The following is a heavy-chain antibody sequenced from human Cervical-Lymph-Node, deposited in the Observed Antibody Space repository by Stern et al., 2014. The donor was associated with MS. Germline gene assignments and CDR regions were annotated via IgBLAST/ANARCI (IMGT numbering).Heavy chain of an antibody. Sequence: VQLVQSGAEVKKPGESLKISCKTSGYSFSNFWIGWGRQKPGKGLEWMGIIYPEDSDTTYSPSFQGQVTISADESISTAYLQWRSLKASDTAMYYCVRRRDSDSYDTFDIWGQGTMLIVSS. J-gene: IGHJ3*02. D-gene: IGHD3-22*01. V-gene: IGHV5-51*01. CDR1: GYSFSNFW. CDR2: IYPEDSDT. CDR3: VRRRDSDSYDTFDI.